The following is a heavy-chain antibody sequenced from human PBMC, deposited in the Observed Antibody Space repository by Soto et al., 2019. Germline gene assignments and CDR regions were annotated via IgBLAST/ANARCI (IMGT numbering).Heavy chain of an antibody. CDR2: ISSSSSTI. D-gene: IGHD2-21*01. J-gene: IGHJ3*02. CDR1: GFTFSSYS. CDR3: ARDLYCGGDCYSIQAFDI. Sequence: GGSLRLSCAASGFTFSSYSMNWVRQAPGKGLEWVSYISSSSSTIYYADSVKGRFTISRDNAKNSLYLQMNSLRAEDTAVYYCARDLYCGGDCYSIQAFDIWGQGTMVTVS. V-gene: IGHV3-48*01.